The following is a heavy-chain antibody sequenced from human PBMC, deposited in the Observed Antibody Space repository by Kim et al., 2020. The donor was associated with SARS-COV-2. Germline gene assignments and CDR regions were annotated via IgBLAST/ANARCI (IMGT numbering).Heavy chain of an antibody. CDR2: ISYDGSNK. CDR3: ARAEGSGKDGMDV. CDR1: GFTFSSYA. V-gene: IGHV3-30-3*01. J-gene: IGHJ6*02. Sequence: GGSLRLSCAASGFTFSSYAMHWVRQAPGKGLEWVAVISYDGSNKYYADSVKGRFTISRDNSKNTLYLQMNSLRAEDTAVYYCARAEGSGKDGMDVWGQGTTVTVSS. D-gene: IGHD3-10*01.